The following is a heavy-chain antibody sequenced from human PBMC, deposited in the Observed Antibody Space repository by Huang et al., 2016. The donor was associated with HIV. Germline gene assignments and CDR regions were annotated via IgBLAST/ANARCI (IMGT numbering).Heavy chain of an antibody. CDR2: ISGGGGST. J-gene: IGHJ4*02. D-gene: IGHD6-13*01. CDR1: GVTFSSYA. CDR3: AKDPYSSSWFDHFDY. Sequence: EVQLLESGGGLVQPGGSLRLSCAASGVTFSSYAMSWVRQAPGKGLAWVSVISGGGGSTYYADAVKGRFTISRDNSKNTLYLQMNSLRAEDAAVYYCAKDPYSSSWFDHFDYWGQGTLVTVSS. V-gene: IGHV3-23*01.